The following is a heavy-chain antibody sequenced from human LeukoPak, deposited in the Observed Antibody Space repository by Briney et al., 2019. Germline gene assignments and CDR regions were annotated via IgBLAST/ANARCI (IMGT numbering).Heavy chain of an antibody. D-gene: IGHD6-19*01. Sequence: GGSLRLSCTVSGFIVSTSGMSWVRQAQGKGLQTISAISVEGESAYYADSVKGRFTISRDNSKNTLYLQMNSLRVEDTAVYYCAQGYSSGWYPHWGQGSLVSVSS. CDR1: GFIVSTSG. CDR2: ISVEGESA. J-gene: IGHJ4*02. V-gene: IGHV3-23*01. CDR3: AQGYSSGWYPH.